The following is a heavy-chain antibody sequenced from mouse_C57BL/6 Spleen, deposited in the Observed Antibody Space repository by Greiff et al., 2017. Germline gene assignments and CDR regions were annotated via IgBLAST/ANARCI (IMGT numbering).Heavy chain of an antibody. CDR2: ISGGGGNT. CDR3: ARQRGYDYDVGFAY. V-gene: IGHV5-9*01. J-gene: IGHJ3*01. CDR1: GFTFRSST. D-gene: IGHD2-4*01. Sequence: DVKLVESGGGLVKPGGSLKLSCAASGFTFRSSTMSWVRQTSEKRMEWVATISGGGGNTYYPVSVKGRFTISRDNAKNTLYLKMSSLRSEDTSLYYCARQRGYDYDVGFAYWGQGTLVTVSA.